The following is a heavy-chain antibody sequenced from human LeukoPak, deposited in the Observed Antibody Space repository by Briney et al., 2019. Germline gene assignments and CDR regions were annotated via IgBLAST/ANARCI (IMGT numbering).Heavy chain of an antibody. CDR2: VLQSGGTT. D-gene: IGHD5-24*01. V-gene: IGHV3-23*01. CDR1: GFTFSDFA. Sequence: PGGSLRLSCEASGFTFSDFAMAWDRQAPGRGLEWVSGVLQSGGTTYYGDSVRGRFTISRDNSINTVYLQLHSLRVEDTAIYYCAKDAVRGDGYWEFDYWGQGALVTVSS. J-gene: IGHJ4*02. CDR3: AKDAVRGDGYWEFDY.